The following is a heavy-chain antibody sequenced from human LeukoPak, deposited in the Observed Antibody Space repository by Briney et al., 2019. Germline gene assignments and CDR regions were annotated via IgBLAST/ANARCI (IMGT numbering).Heavy chain of an antibody. CDR1: GGSFSGYY. V-gene: IGHV4-34*01. Sequence: SETLSLTCAVYGGSFSGYYWSWIRQPPGKGLEWIGEINHSGSTNYNPSLKSRVTISVDTSKNQFSLKLSSVTAADTAVYYCARHSSGRQWLVPRYYYYMDVWGKGTTITVSS. CDR2: INHSGST. D-gene: IGHD6-19*01. CDR3: ARHSSGRQWLVPRYYYYMDV. J-gene: IGHJ6*03.